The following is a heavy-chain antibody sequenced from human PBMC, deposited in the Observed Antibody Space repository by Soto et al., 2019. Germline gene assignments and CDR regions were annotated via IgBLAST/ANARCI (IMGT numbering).Heavy chain of an antibody. CDR2: INHSGST. V-gene: IGHV4-34*01. D-gene: IGHD2-2*02. CDR3: ARGSKEVVVPAAILSWFDP. J-gene: IGHJ5*02. CDR1: GGSFSGYY. Sequence: SETLSLTCAVYGGSFSGYYWSWIRQPPGKGLEWIGEINHSGSTNYNPSLKSRVTISVDTSKNQFSLKLSSVTAADTALYYCARGSKEVVVPAAILSWFDPWGQGTLVTVSS.